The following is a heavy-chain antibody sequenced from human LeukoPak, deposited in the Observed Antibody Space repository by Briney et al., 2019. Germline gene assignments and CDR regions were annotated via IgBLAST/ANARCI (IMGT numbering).Heavy chain of an antibody. D-gene: IGHD1-14*01. CDR3: ARDRGSSGNDY. Sequence: SETLSLTCTVSGGSISSSSYYWGWIRQPPGKGLEWIGSIYYSGSTYYNPSLKSRVTISVDTSKNQFSLKLSSVTAADTAVYYCARDRGSSGNDYWGQGTLVTVSS. CDR1: GGSISSSSYY. V-gene: IGHV4-39*07. J-gene: IGHJ4*02. CDR2: IYYSGST.